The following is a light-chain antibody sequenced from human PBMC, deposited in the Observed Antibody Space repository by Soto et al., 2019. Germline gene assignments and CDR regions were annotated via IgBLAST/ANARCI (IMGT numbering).Light chain of an antibody. V-gene: IGLV2-14*03. Sequence: QSALTQPASVSGSPGQSITISCTGTSRDVGGYNYVSWYQQHPGKAPKLVIYEVSDRPSGVSIRFSGSKSGNTASLTISGLQAEDEADYFCSSYTSTSTLNVFGGGTKLTVL. J-gene: IGLJ2*01. CDR1: SRDVGGYNY. CDR2: EVS. CDR3: SSYTSTSTLNV.